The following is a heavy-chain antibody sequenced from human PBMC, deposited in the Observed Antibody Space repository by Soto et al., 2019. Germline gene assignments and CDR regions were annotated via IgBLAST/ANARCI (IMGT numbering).Heavy chain of an antibody. CDR2: IIPIFGTA. D-gene: IGHD3-22*01. CDR1: VFTFSSYA. CDR3: ARSYDSSGYYYGDYYYYGMDV. J-gene: IGHJ6*02. V-gene: IGHV1-69*13. Sequence: AASVKVSCKASVFTFSSYAISWVRQAPGQGLEWMGGIIPIFGTANYAQKFQGRVTITADESTSTAYMELSGLRSEDTAVYYCARSYDSSGYYYGDYYYYGMDVWGQGTTVTVSS.